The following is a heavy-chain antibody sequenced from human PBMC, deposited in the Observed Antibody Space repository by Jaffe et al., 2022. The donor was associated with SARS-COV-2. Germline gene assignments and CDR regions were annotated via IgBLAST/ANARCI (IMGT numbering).Heavy chain of an antibody. CDR1: GFTFSSYA. V-gene: IGHV3-23*01. D-gene: IGHD6-13*01. J-gene: IGHJ4*02. CDR2: ISGSGGST. Sequence: EVQLLESGGGLVQPGGSLRLSCAASGFTFSSYAMSWVRQAPGKGLEWVSAISGSGGSTYYADSVKGRFTISRDNSKNTLYLQMNSLRAEDTAVYYCASHIAAAGPWEYYFDYWGQGTLVTVSS. CDR3: ASHIAAAGPWEYYFDY.